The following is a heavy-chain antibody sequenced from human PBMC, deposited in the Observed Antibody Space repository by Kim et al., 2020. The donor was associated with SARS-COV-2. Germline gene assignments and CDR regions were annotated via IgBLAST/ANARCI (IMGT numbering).Heavy chain of an antibody. J-gene: IGHJ5*02. CDR3: ARNLVGDTDLGP. Sequence: GGSLTLSCAASGFTFSSHGMHWVRQAPGKGLEWVAFISNEGSNKSYTDSVKGRFTVSRDNSKNTLFLQMNSLRAEDTAVYYCARNLVGDTDLGPWGQGTLVTVSS. CDR1: GFTFSSHG. CDR2: ISNEGSNK. V-gene: IGHV3-30*04. D-gene: IGHD1-26*01.